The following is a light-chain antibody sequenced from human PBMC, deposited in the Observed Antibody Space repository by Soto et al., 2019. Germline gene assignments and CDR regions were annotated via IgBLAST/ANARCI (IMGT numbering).Light chain of an antibody. CDR1: QSISSY. V-gene: IGKV2-28*01. J-gene: IGKJ5*01. CDR2: LGS. Sequence: MTQSPSSLSSSVGDRVTITFRASQSISSYLNWYLQKPGQSPQLLIYLGSNRASGVPDRFSGSGSGTDFTLKISRVEAEDVGVYYCMQALQTPPTFGQGTRLEIK. CDR3: MQALQTPPT.